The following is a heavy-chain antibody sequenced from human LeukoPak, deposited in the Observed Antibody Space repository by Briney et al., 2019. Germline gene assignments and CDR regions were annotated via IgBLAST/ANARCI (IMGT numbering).Heavy chain of an antibody. CDR2: IRYDGNIK. V-gene: IGHV3-30*02. J-gene: IGHJ6*03. CDR3: ARATAARYYYYYMDV. CDR1: GFTFSSYG. Sequence: PGGSLRLSCAASGFTFSSYGMHWVRQAPGKGLEWVAFIRYDGNIKYYADSVKGRFTISRDNSKNTLYLQMNSLRAEDTAVYYCARATAARYYYYYMDVWGKGTTVTVSS. D-gene: IGHD6-6*01.